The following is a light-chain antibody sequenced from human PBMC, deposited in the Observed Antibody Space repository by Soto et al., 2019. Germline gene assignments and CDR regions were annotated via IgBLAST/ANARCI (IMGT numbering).Light chain of an antibody. V-gene: IGKV1-39*01. J-gene: IGKJ1*01. CDR1: QSISYY. CDR2: TTS. Sequence: DIQMTLSPSSLSASVGDRVTITCLASQSISYYLNWYQQKPGRAPRLLIYTTSSLQSGVPSKFSGSASGTDFTLTISSLQPEDFATYYCQQSYTTPWTFGQGTKVDIK. CDR3: QQSYTTPWT.